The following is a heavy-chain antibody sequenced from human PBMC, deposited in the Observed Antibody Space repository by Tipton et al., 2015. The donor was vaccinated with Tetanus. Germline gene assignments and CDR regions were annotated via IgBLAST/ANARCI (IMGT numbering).Heavy chain of an antibody. Sequence: TLSLTCTVSGGSMSTYYWGWIRQPPGKGLEWIGSAYYSGSTYYNPSLKSRVTISVDTSKNQFSLELSSVTVADTAVYYCARHSSLKALNYWGQGTLVTASS. J-gene: IGHJ4*02. CDR1: GGSMSTYY. CDR2: AYYSGST. CDR3: ARHSSLKALNY. V-gene: IGHV4-39*01. D-gene: IGHD3-9*01.